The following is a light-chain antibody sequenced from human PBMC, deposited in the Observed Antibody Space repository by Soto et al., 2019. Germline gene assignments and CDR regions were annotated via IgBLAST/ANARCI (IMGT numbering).Light chain of an antibody. Sequence: EIVLTQSPGTLSLSPGERATLSCRASQTLSNNNLAWFQQKPGQAPRLLIYGASNRATGIPDRFGGSGSGTDFTRTIRRLEPEDFAVYYCQQYGTSSYTFGQGTKLEIK. J-gene: IGKJ2*01. CDR1: QTLSNNN. V-gene: IGKV3-20*01. CDR3: QQYGTSSYT. CDR2: GAS.